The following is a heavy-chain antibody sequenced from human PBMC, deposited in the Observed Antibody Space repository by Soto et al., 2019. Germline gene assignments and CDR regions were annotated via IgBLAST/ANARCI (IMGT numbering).Heavy chain of an antibody. CDR1: GDSMNSGDYY. J-gene: IGHJ5*02. V-gene: IGHV4-30-4*01. CDR2: ISYRGST. Sequence: SETLSLTCTFSGDSMNSGDYYWSWIRQPPGKGLEWIGYISYRGSTYYNPSLKSRVTISVDTSKNQFSLKLSSVTAADTAVYYCARDYGDYFDPWGQGTLVTVSS. D-gene: IGHD4-17*01. CDR3: ARDYGDYFDP.